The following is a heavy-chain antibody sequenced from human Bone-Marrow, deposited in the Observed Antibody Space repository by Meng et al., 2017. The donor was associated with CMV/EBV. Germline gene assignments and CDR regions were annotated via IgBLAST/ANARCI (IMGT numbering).Heavy chain of an antibody. V-gene: IGHV3-30*02. CDR2: IRYDGSNK. Sequence: GESLKISCAASGFTFSSYGMHWVRQAPGKGLEWVAFIRYDGSNKYYADSVKGRFTISRDNSKNTLYLQMNSLRAEDTAVYYCAKFVVVPAATDYWGQGTRVTVSS. J-gene: IGHJ4*02. CDR1: GFTFSSYG. CDR3: AKFVVVPAATDY. D-gene: IGHD2-2*01.